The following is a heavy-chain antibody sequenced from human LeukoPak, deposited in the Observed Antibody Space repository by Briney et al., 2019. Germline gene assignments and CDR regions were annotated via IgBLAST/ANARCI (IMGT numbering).Heavy chain of an antibody. CDR2: INPNSGST. V-gene: IGHV1-2*04. D-gene: IGHD3-22*01. CDR1: GYTFTGYY. Sequence: ASVKVSCKASGYTFTGYYMHWVRQAPGQGLEWMGWINPNSGSTNYAQKFQGWVTMTRDTSISTAYMELSRLRSDDTAVYYCAIDSSGYYYTLDYWGQGTLVTVSS. J-gene: IGHJ4*02. CDR3: AIDSSGYYYTLDY.